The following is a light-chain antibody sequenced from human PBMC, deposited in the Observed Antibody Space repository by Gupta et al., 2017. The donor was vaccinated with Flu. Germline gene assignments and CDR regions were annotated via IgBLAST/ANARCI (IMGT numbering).Light chain of an antibody. CDR3: NSRDSSGNHLWV. CDR2: GKN. J-gene: IGLJ3*02. CDR1: SPRSYY. Sequence: SSELPQDPAVSVALGQTVRITCQGDSPRSYYASWYQQKPGQAPVLVIYGKNNRPSGIPDRFSGSSSGNTASLTITGAQAEDEADYYCNSRDSSGNHLWVFGGGTKLTVL. V-gene: IGLV3-19*01.